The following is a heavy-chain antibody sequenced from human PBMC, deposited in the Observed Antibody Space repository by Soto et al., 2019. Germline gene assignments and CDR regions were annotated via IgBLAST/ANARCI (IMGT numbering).Heavy chain of an antibody. CDR1: GYTFTSYD. Sequence: ASVKVSCKASGYTFTSYDINWVRQATGQGLEWMGWMNPNSGNTGYARKFQGRVTMTRNTSISTAYMELSSLRSEDTAVYYCARVSTMVRGVPHYWGQGTPVTVSS. J-gene: IGHJ4*02. V-gene: IGHV1-8*01. CDR3: ARVSTMVRGVPHY. D-gene: IGHD3-10*01. CDR2: MNPNSGNT.